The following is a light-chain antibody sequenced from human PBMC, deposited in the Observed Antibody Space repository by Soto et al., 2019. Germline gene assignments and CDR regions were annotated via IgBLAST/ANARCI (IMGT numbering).Light chain of an antibody. V-gene: IGLV2-8*01. Sequence: QSVLTQPRSASGSPGHSVTISCTGTRSEVGRYNYVSWYHLHPGKVPKLLSYEATNRPSGIPDRFSGSKSGNTASLTVSGLQAEDEADYYCSSFVGSNIFVFGSGTKVTAL. CDR3: SSFVGSNIFV. CDR2: EAT. J-gene: IGLJ1*01. CDR1: RSEVGRYNY.